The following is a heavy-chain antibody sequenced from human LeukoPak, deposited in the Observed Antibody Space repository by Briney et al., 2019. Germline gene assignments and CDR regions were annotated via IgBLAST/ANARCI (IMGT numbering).Heavy chain of an antibody. J-gene: IGHJ3*02. Sequence: SETLSLTCAVYGGSFSGYYWSWIRQPPGKGLEWIGEINHSGSTNYNPSLKSRVTISVDTSKNQFSLKLSSVTAADTAVYHCARGDIVVVPAAVFDIWGQGTMVTVSS. V-gene: IGHV4-34*01. CDR1: GGSFSGYY. CDR3: ARGDIVVVPAAVFDI. D-gene: IGHD2-2*01. CDR2: INHSGST.